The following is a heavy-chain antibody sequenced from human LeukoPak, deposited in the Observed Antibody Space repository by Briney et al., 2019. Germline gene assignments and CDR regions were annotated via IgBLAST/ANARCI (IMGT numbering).Heavy chain of an antibody. CDR1: GFTFSSHW. J-gene: IGHJ2*01. V-gene: IGHV3-7*01. CDR3: ARDRDWHFDL. CDR2: IKQDGSEK. Sequence: GGSLRLSCAASGFTFSSHWMSWVRQAPGKGLEWVANIKQDGSEKYYADSVKGRFTISRDNAKNSLYLQMNSLTAEDTAVYYCARDRDWHFDLWGRGTLVTVSS.